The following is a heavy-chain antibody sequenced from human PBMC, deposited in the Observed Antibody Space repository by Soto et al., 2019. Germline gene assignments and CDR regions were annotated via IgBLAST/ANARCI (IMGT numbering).Heavy chain of an antibody. CDR1: GYTFTSYD. Sequence: ASVKVSCKASGYTFTSYDINWVRQATGQGLEWMGWMNPNSGNTGYAQKFQGWVTMTRDTSISTAYMELSRLRSDDTAVYYCARAGSILGYCSGGSCRPFDYWGQGTLVTVSS. V-gene: IGHV1-8*01. D-gene: IGHD2-15*01. CDR2: MNPNSGNT. CDR3: ARAGSILGYCSGGSCRPFDY. J-gene: IGHJ4*02.